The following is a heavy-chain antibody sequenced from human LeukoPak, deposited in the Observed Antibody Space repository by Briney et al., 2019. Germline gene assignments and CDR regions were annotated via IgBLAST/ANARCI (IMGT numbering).Heavy chain of an antibody. J-gene: IGHJ4*02. CDR3: ETHGLGRSWFGFDY. V-gene: IGHV5-51*01. Sequence: GESLMTSSKGAGYTFTTYWIGWGRQMPGEGREWMGVIFHGGADPRYSPSFQSRVTISADTSKSTSYLQWRSVNASDTAMYYCETHGLGRSWFGFDYWGQGTLVTVSS. CDR2: IFHGGADP. CDR1: GYTFTTYW. D-gene: IGHD6-13*01.